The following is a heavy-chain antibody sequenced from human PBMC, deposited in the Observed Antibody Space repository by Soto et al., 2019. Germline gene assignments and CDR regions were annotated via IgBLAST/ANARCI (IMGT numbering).Heavy chain of an antibody. CDR2: ISSSSSYI. J-gene: IGHJ4*02. Sequence: GGSLRLSCAASGFTFSSYSMNWVRQAPGKGLEWVSSISSSSSYIYYADSVKGRFTISRDNAKNSLYLQMNSLRAEDTAVYYWARDSKGFWSGYKYYFDYWGQGTLVTVSS. D-gene: IGHD3-3*01. V-gene: IGHV3-21*01. CDR1: GFTFSSYS. CDR3: ARDSKGFWSGYKYYFDY.